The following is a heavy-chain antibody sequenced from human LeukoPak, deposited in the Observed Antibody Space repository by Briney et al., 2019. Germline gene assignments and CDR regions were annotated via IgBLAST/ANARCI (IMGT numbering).Heavy chain of an antibody. Sequence: GGSLRLSCAGSGFTFSSYAMHWVRQAPGKGLEWVAVISYDGSNKYYADSVKGRFTISRDNSKNTLYLQMNSLRAEDTAVYYCASGTLPTYYYYGMDVWGQGTTVTVSS. V-gene: IGHV3-30-3*01. D-gene: IGHD1-1*01. CDR2: ISYDGSNK. CDR1: GFTFSSYA. CDR3: ASGTLPTYYYYGMDV. J-gene: IGHJ6*02.